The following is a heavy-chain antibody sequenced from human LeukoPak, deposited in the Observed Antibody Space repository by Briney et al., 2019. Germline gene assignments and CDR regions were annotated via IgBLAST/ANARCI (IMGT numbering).Heavy chain of an antibody. V-gene: IGHV1-2*06. Sequence: ASVKVSCKASGYTFTGYYIHWVRQAPGQGVEWMGRINPNSGGTNYAQKFQGRVTMTRDTSISTAYMELSRLRSDDTAVYYCARAYWDYDFWSGYSNDAFDIWGQGTMVTVSS. D-gene: IGHD3-3*01. J-gene: IGHJ3*02. CDR1: GYTFTGYY. CDR2: INPNSGGT. CDR3: ARAYWDYDFWSGYSNDAFDI.